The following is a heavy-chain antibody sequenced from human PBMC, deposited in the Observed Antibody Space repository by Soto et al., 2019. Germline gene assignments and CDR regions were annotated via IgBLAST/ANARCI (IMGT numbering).Heavy chain of an antibody. V-gene: IGHV1-69*12. CDR2: IIPIFGTV. D-gene: IGHD2-21*02. J-gene: IGHJ6*02. CDR1: GGTFSSYA. CDR3: ASPVATVYYYYGMDV. Sequence: QVQLVQCGAEVKKPGSSVKVSCKASGGTFSSYAITWVRQAPGQGLEWMGGIIPIFGTVDYAQKFQGRVTITADESTSTAYMELSSLRSEDTAVYYCASPVATVYYYYGMDVWGQGTTVTVSS.